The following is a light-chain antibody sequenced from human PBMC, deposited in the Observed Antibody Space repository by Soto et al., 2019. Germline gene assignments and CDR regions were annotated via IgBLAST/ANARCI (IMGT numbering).Light chain of an antibody. CDR3: ATWDDSLNGFYV. J-gene: IGLJ1*01. CDR1: SSNIGAGYD. V-gene: IGLV1-40*01. CDR2: GNS. Sequence: QSVLTQPPSVSGAPGQRVTISCTGSSSNIGAGYDVHWYQHRPGTAPKLLIFGNSNRPSGVPVPDRFSGSKSGTSAYLAITGLQAEDEGDYFCATWDDSLNGFYVFGTGTKVTVL.